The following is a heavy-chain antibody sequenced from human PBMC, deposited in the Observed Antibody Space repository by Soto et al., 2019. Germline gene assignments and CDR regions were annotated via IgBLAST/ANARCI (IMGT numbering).Heavy chain of an antibody. Sequence: PGGXLRLSCAASGFTFSSYAMSWVRQAPGKGLEWVSAISGSGGSTYYADSVKGRFTISRDNSKNTLYLQMNSLRAEDTAVYYCAKSTSGYYQYFDYWGQGTLVTVSS. CDR1: GFTFSSYA. D-gene: IGHD3-22*01. CDR3: AKSTSGYYQYFDY. V-gene: IGHV3-23*01. J-gene: IGHJ4*02. CDR2: ISGSGGST.